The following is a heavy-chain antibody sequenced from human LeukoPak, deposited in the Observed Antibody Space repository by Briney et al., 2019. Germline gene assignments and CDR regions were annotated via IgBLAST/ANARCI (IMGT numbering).Heavy chain of an antibody. D-gene: IGHD2-8*01. Sequence: GGSLRLSCAASGFTFSGYAMTWVRQAPGKGLEWEAYIQNDGSNEQYADSVKGRFSISRDSSKNILYLQMNSLRAEDTAVYYCAKDRCSNGIGCYYYYMDVWGKGTTVTISS. CDR3: AKDRCSNGIGCYYYYMDV. V-gene: IGHV3-30*02. CDR1: GFTFSGYA. J-gene: IGHJ6*03. CDR2: IQNDGSNE.